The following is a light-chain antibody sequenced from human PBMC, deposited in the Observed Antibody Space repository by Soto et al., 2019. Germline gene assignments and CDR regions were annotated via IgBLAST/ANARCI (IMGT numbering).Light chain of an antibody. Sequence: QSVLTQPPSASGTPGQRVTISCSGSGSSIGTNNVNWYRQLPGPAPKLLIFGDNQRPSGVTDRFSGSKPGTSSSLAISGLQSEDEADYYCAAWDGSLNNVLFGGGTQLTVL. CDR2: GDN. CDR1: GSSIGTNN. V-gene: IGLV1-44*01. CDR3: AAWDGSLNNVL. J-gene: IGLJ2*01.